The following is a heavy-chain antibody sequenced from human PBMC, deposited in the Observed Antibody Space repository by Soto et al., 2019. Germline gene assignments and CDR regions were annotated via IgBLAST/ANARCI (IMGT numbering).Heavy chain of an antibody. CDR1: GFTVSSNY. CDR3: ARDVLGYCSGGSCRTRDYYYGMDV. D-gene: IGHD2-15*01. J-gene: IGHJ6*02. V-gene: IGHV3-53*01. CDR2: IYSDGST. Sequence: GGSLRLSCAASGFTVSSNYMTWVRQAPGKGLEWVSVIYSDGSTYYADSVKGRFTISRHNSKNTLYLQMNSLRAEDTAVYYCARDVLGYCSGGSCRTRDYYYGMDVWGQGTTVTVSS.